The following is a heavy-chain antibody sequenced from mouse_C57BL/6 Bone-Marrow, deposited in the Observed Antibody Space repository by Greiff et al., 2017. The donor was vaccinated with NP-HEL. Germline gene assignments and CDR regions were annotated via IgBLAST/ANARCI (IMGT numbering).Heavy chain of an antibody. Sequence: QVQLQLSGAELVRPGASVTLSCKASGYTFTDYEMHWVKQTPVHGLEWIGAIDPETGGTAYNQKFKGKAILTADKSSSTAYMELRSLTSEDSAVYYCTRTEGLRRCFDYWGQGTTRTVSS. CDR1: GYTFTDYE. CDR2: IDPETGGT. D-gene: IGHD2-4*01. J-gene: IGHJ2*01. CDR3: TRTEGLRRCFDY. V-gene: IGHV1-15*01.